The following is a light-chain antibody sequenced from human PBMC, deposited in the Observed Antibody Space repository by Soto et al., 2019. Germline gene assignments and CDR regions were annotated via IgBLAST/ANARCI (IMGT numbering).Light chain of an antibody. V-gene: IGKV1-27*01. CDR3: QKYNSAPPT. J-gene: IGKJ4*01. CDR2: AAS. Sequence: DIQMTQSPSSLSASVGDRVTITCRASQDIGTYLAWYQQKPGKVHKLLISAASTLQSGVPSRFSGSGSGTDFTLGISSLQPEDVATSYCQKYNSAPPTFGGGTKVEIK. CDR1: QDIGTY.